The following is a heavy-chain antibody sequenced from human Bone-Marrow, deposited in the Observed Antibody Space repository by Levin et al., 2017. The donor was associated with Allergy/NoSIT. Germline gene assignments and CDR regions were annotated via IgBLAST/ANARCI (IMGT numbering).Heavy chain of an antibody. Sequence: PGGSLRLSCVGSGFTFRNAWMSWVRQAPGKGLEWLGRIKDKTDGGTVDYAAPVKGRFVISRDDSKNRLYLEMNSLKIEDTGLYYCLRMWERNWKDGDSWGQGTLVSVSS. V-gene: IGHV3-15*01. CDR1: GFTFRNAW. D-gene: IGHD1-1*01. CDR3: LRMWERNWKDGDS. J-gene: IGHJ4*02. CDR2: IKDKTDGGTV.